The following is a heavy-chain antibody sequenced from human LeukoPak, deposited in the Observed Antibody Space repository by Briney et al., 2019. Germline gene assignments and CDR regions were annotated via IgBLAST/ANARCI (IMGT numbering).Heavy chain of an antibody. CDR2: ISGSGGST. CDR1: GFTFSSYA. CDR3: ARNYDSSGYYYSPLDY. J-gene: IGHJ4*02. Sequence: GGSLRLSCAASGFTFSSYAMSWVRQAPGKGLEWVSAISGSGGSTYYADSVKGRFTISRDNSKNTLYLQMGSLRAEDMAVYYCARNYDSSGYYYSPLDYWGQGTLVTVSS. D-gene: IGHD3-22*01. V-gene: IGHV3-23*01.